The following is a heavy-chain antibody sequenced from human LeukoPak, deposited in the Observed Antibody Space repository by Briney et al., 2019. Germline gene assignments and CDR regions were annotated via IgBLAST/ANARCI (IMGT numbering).Heavy chain of an antibody. D-gene: IGHD3-10*01. CDR3: ARPKDKLWFGELTSHDAFDI. J-gene: IGHJ3*02. V-gene: IGHV1-2*02. Sequence: ASVKVSCKASGYTFTGYYMHWVRQAPGQGLEWMGWINPNSGGTNYAQKFQGRVTMTRDTSISTAYMELSRLRSDDTAVYYCARPKDKLWFGELTSHDAFDIWGQGTMVTVSS. CDR2: INPNSGGT. CDR1: GYTFTGYY.